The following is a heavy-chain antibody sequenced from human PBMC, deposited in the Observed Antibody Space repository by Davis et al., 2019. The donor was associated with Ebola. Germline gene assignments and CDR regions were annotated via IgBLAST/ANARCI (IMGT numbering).Heavy chain of an antibody. V-gene: IGHV3-30-3*01. D-gene: IGHD3-10*01. CDR1: GFTFSSYA. J-gene: IGHJ4*02. CDR3: ARSMVRGVIALFDY. CDR2: ISYDGSNK. Sequence: PGGSLRLSCAASGFTFSSYAMHWVRQAPGKGLEWVAVISYDGSNKYYADSVKGRFTISRDNSKNTLYLQMNSLRAEDTAVYYCARSMVRGVIALFDYWGQGTLVTVSS.